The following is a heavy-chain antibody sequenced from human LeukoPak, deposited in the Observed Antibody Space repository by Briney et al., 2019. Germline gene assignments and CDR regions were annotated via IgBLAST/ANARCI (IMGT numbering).Heavy chain of an antibody. CDR1: GGSISSYY. Sequence: SETLSLTCTVSGGSISSYYWSWIRQPAGKGLEWIGRIYTSGSTNYNPSLKSRVTMSVDTSKNQFSLKLSSVTAADTAVYYCARDVGPRYFDWLPLFNWGQGTLVTVSS. V-gene: IGHV4-4*07. J-gene: IGHJ4*02. CDR3: ARDVGPRYFDWLPLFN. CDR2: IYTSGST. D-gene: IGHD3-9*01.